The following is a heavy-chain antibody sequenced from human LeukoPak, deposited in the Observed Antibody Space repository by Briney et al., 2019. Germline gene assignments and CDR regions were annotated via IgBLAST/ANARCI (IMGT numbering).Heavy chain of an antibody. CDR1: GFTFSDYY. D-gene: IGHD3-3*01. J-gene: IGHJ6*02. CDR2: ISSSGSTI. Sequence: GGSLRLSCAASGFTFSDYYMSWIRQAPGKGLEWVSYISSSGSTIYYADSVKGRFTISRDNAKNSLYLQMNSLRAEDTAVYYCARDLPTYYDFWSGYYTNYYGMDVWGQGTTVTVSS. V-gene: IGHV3-11*04. CDR3: ARDLPTYYDFWSGYYTNYYGMDV.